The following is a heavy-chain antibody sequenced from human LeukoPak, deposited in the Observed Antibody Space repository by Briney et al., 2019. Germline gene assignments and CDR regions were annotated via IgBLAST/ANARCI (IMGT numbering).Heavy chain of an antibody. CDR3: AKDSGAYDFWSGYYIHDAFDI. CDR1: GFTFSSYA. D-gene: IGHD3-3*01. J-gene: IGHJ3*02. Sequence: QTGGSLRLSCAASGFTFSSYAMSWVSQAPGKGLEWVSAISGSGGSTYYADSVKGRFTISRDNSKNTMYLQMNSLRAEDTAVYYCAKDSGAYDFWSGYYIHDAFDIWGQGTMVTVSS. V-gene: IGHV3-23*01. CDR2: ISGSGGST.